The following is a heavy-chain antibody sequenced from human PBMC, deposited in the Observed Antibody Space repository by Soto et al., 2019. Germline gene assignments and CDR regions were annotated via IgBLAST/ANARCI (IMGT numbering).Heavy chain of an antibody. J-gene: IGHJ4*02. CDR1: GFTFSSYS. CDR3: ASVLNSNFDY. V-gene: IGHV3-21*01. CDR2: ISSSSSYI. Sequence: EVQLVESGGGLVKPGGSLRLSCAASGFTFSSYSMNWVRQAPGKGLEWVSSISSSSSYIYYADSVKGRFTISRDNAKNSLYLQMNSLRAEDTAEYYCASVLNSNFDYWGQGTLVTVSS.